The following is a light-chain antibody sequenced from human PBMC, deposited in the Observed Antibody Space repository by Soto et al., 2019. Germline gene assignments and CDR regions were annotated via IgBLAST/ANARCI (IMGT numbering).Light chain of an antibody. CDR1: SSDVGTYNL. Sequence: QSALTQPASVSGSPGQSITISCTGTSSDVGTYNLVSWYQQYPGEAPKLMIYEDTKRPSGVSNRFSGSKSGNTASLTISGLQAEDEADYFCCSYAGSSTLVFGGGTKLTVL. V-gene: IGLV2-23*01. J-gene: IGLJ3*02. CDR2: EDT. CDR3: CSYAGSSTLV.